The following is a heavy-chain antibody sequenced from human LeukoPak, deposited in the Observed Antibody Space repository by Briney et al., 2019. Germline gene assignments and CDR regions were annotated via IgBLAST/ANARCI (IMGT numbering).Heavy chain of an antibody. CDR3: AREDCSSTSCLTRNWFDP. D-gene: IGHD2-2*01. V-gene: IGHV3-33*01. Sequence: GRSLRLSCAASGFTFNGYGMHWVRQAPGKGLEWVAVIWYDGSDKYYADSVKGRFTISRDNSKNTLYLQMNSLRAEDTAVYYCAREDCSSTSCLTRNWFDPWGQGTLVTVSS. CDR1: GFTFNGYG. J-gene: IGHJ5*02. CDR2: IWYDGSDK.